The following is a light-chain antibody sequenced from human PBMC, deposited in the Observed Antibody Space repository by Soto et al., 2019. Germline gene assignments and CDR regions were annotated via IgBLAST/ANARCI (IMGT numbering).Light chain of an antibody. J-gene: IGKJ1*01. CDR3: QQYYTTPWT. CDR1: QSVLYSSNNKNY. V-gene: IGKV4-1*01. CDR2: WAS. Sequence: DIVMTQSPDSLAVSLGERATINCKSSQSVLYSSNNKNYLAWYQQKPGQPPKALIYWASTRESGVPDRFSGSRSGTDFTLTISSLQAEDVAVYYCQQYYTTPWTFGQGTKVDI.